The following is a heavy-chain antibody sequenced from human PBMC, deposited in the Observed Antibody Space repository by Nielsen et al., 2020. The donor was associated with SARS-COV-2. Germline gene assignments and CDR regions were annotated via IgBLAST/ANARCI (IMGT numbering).Heavy chain of an antibody. CDR3: ARALTSGYSSFYYYMDV. V-gene: IGHV3-53*05. Sequence: GGSLRPSCAPSEFTVRSNYMSWVPQAPGKGLEWVSVIYSGGSTYYADSVKGRFTISRDNSKNTLYLQMNSLRAEDTAVYFCARALTSGYSSFYYYMDVWGKGTTVTVSS. J-gene: IGHJ6*03. CDR2: IYSGGST. CDR1: EFTVRSNY. D-gene: IGHD3-22*01.